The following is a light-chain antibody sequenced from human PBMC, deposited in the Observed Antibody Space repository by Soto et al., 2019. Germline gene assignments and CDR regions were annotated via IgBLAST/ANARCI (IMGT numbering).Light chain of an antibody. CDR3: SSYTSTTTL. CDR1: SNDVGGYNY. V-gene: IGLV2-14*01. Sequence: QSVLTQPPSASGTPGQRVTISCSGTSNDVGGYNYVSWYQQHPGKAPKLMIYEVSNRPSGVSNRFSGSKSGNTASLTISGLQAEDEADYYCSSYTSTTTLFGGGTKLTVL. CDR2: EVS. J-gene: IGLJ2*01.